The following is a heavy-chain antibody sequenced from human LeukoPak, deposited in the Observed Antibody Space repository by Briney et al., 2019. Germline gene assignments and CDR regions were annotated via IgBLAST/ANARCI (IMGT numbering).Heavy chain of an antibody. CDR1: GFTFSNYA. CDR3: AKASTFGELNRPFDF. D-gene: IGHD3-10*01. CDR2: LGGSGINT. J-gene: IGHJ4*02. V-gene: IGHV3-23*01. Sequence: GGSLRLSCAASGFTFSNYAMSWVRQAPGKGLEWVSALGGSGINTYYADSVKGRFTISRDNSKNTLFLQMNSLRAEDTAVYYCAKASTFGELNRPFDFWGQGTLVTVSS.